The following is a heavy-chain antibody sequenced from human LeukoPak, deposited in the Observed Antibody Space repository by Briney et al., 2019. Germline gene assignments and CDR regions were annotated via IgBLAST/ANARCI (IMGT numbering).Heavy chain of an antibody. Sequence: QAGGSLRLSCVGSGFTFSRYWMFWIRQAPGKGLVWVSRINSDGTTTNYADSVKGRFSISRDNAKNTLSLELNSLRAEDTAVYFCASSGITVTSSYFYHLDVWGKETMVTVSS. D-gene: IGHD4-17*01. V-gene: IGHV3-74*01. J-gene: IGHJ6*03. CDR2: INSDGTTT. CDR3: ASSGITVTSSYFYHLDV. CDR1: GFTFSRYW.